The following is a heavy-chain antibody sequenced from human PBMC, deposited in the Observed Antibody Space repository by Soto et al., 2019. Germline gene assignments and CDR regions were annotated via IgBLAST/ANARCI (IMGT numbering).Heavy chain of an antibody. D-gene: IGHD6-19*01. J-gene: IGHJ4*02. Sequence: QVRLVESGGGVVQPGRSLRLSCAASGFTFSSYAMHWVRQAPGKGLEWVAVISYDGSNKYYADSVKGRFTISRDNSKNTLYLQINSLRAEDTAVYYCARDEDSGWILDYWGQGTLVTVSS. V-gene: IGHV3-30-3*01. CDR1: GFTFSSYA. CDR3: ARDEDSGWILDY. CDR2: ISYDGSNK.